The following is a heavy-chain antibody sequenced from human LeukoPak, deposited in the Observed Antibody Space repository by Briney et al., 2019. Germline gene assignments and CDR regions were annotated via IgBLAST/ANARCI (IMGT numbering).Heavy chain of an antibody. CDR2: INPNSGGT. D-gene: IGHD2-2*01. Sequence: ASVKVSFKASGYTFTGYYMHWVRQAPGQGLEWMGWINPNSGGTNYAQKFQGRVTMTRDKSISKEYMELTRLRSDDTAVYYCARQGRYCRSTSCYGRRSFNWFDPWGQGTLVTVSS. CDR1: GYTFTGYY. CDR3: ARQGRYCRSTSCYGRRSFNWFDP. V-gene: IGHV1-2*02. J-gene: IGHJ5*02.